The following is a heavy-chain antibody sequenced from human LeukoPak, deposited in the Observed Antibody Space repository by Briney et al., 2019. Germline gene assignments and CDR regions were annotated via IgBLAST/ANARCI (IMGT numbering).Heavy chain of an antibody. CDR1: GGSFSGYY. Sequence: PSETLSLTCAVYGGSFSGYYWSWIRQPPGKGLEWIGEINHSGSTNYNPSLKSRVTISVDTSKNQFSLKLSSVTAADTAVYYCARADRVRIVVVPAAPRGYFDYWGQGTLVTVSS. D-gene: IGHD2-2*01. V-gene: IGHV4-34*01. CDR3: ARADRVRIVVVPAAPRGYFDY. CDR2: INHSGST. J-gene: IGHJ4*02.